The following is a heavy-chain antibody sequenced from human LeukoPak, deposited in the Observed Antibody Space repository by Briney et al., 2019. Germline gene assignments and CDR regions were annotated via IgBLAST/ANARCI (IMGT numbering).Heavy chain of an antibody. V-gene: IGHV4-59*01. Sequence: SETLSLTCTVSGGSISSYYWSWIRQPPGKGLEWIGYIYYSGSTNYNPSLKSRVTISVDTSKNQFSLKLSSVTAADTAVYYCARDRRDYYDSSGYSYWFDPWGQGTLVTVSS. CDR2: IYYSGST. D-gene: IGHD3-22*01. CDR1: GGSISSYY. J-gene: IGHJ5*02. CDR3: ARDRRDYYDSSGYSYWFDP.